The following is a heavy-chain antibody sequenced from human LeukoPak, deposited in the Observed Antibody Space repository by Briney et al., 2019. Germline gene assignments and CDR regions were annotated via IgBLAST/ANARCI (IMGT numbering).Heavy chain of an antibody. CDR3: TRDFEGYRSGGSCYPPGWYYYYGMDV. Sequence: PGRSLRLSCTASGFTLGDYAMSWFRQAPGKGLEWVGFIRSKAYGGTTEYAASVKGRFTISRDDSKSIAYLQMNSLKTEDTAVYYCTRDFEGYRSGGSCYPPGWYYYYGMDVWGQGTTVTVSS. J-gene: IGHJ6*02. V-gene: IGHV3-49*03. CDR2: IRSKAYGGTT. CDR1: GFTLGDYA. D-gene: IGHD2-15*01.